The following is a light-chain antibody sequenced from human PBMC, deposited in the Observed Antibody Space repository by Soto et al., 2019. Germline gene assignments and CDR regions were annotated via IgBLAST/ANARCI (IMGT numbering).Light chain of an antibody. CDR3: QQYGSLPVT. J-gene: IGKJ4*01. V-gene: IGKV3-20*01. CDR1: QRVTSSF. CDR2: AAS. Sequence: VLTQSPGTLSLSLGERATLSCRASQRVTSSFLAWYQQVPGQPPRLLIYAASTRATGIPLRFTGGGSGTDFSLTIDRLEPEDPAVYFCQQYGSLPVTFGGGTKV.